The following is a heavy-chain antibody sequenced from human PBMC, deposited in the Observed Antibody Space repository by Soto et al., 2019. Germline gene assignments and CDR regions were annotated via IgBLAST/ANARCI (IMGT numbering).Heavy chain of an antibody. J-gene: IGHJ6*03. Sequence: EVQLVESGGGLVQPGGSLRLSCAASGFALSSYWMTWVRQAPGKGLEWVASIDNYGSEIHYVGSVKGRFTISRDNAKNSVYLQMNSLRAEDSAMDYCATYSGYALPMDVWGKGTTVTVSS. V-gene: IGHV3-7*01. CDR3: ATYSGYALPMDV. CDR2: IDNYGSEI. CDR1: GFALSSYW. D-gene: IGHD5-12*01.